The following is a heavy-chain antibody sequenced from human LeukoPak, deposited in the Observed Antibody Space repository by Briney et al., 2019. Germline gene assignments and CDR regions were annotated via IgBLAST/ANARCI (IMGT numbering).Heavy chain of an antibody. V-gene: IGHV4-34*01. CDR2: INHSGST. Sequence: NPSETLSLTCAVYGGSFSGYYWSWIRQPPGKGLEWIGEINHSGSTNYNPSLKSRVTISVDTSKNQFSLKLSSVTAADTAVYYCARDPQFVAARFNWFDPWGQGTLVTVSP. CDR3: ARDPQFVAARFNWFDP. CDR1: GGSFSGYY. J-gene: IGHJ5*02. D-gene: IGHD5-18*01.